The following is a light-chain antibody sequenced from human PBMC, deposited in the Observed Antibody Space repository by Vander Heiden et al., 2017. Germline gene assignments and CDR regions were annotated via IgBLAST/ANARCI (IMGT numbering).Light chain of an antibody. CDR3: QSADSSGTYRV. CDR1: ALPKQY. V-gene: IGLV3-25*03. CDR2: KDS. J-gene: IGLJ3*02. Sequence: SYELTQPPSVSVSPGQTARITCSGDALPKQYAYWYHQKPGQAPVLVIYKDSERPSGIPERFSGSSSGTTVTLTISGAQAEDEADYYCQSADSSGTYRVFGGGTKLTVL.